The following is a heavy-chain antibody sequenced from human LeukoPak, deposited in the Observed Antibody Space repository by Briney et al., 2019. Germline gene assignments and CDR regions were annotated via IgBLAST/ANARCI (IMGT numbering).Heavy chain of an antibody. CDR2: VSGSGVST. CDR1: GFTFSSYA. Sequence: GGSLRLSCAASGFTFSSYAMSWVRHAPGKGLEWVSSVSGSGVSTYYIDSVKGRLTISRDNPMNTLYLQMSSLRAEDTAIYYCAKGSYYDSPYGFDYWGQGILVTVSS. V-gene: IGHV3-23*01. D-gene: IGHD3-22*01. CDR3: AKGSYYDSPYGFDY. J-gene: IGHJ4*02.